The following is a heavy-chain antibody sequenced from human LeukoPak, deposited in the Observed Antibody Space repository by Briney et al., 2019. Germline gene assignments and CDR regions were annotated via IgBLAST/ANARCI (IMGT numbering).Heavy chain of an antibody. CDR2: IIPIFGTA. D-gene: IGHD3-22*01. J-gene: IGHJ3*02. CDR3: ARIADFVPVNRVYYDSSGYYLAFDI. CDR1: GGTFSSYA. Sequence: SVKVSCKASGGTFSSYAISWVRQAPGQGLEWMGGIIPIFGTANYAQKFQGRVTITTDESTSTAYMALSSLRSEDTAVYYCARIADFVPVNRVYYDSSGYYLAFDIWGQGTMVTVSS. V-gene: IGHV1-69*05.